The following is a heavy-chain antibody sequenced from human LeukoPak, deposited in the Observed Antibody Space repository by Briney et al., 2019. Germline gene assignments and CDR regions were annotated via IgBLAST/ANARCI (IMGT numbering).Heavy chain of an antibody. CDR1: GYTFTDYY. CDR2: VDPEDGGT. J-gene: IGHJ6*04. CDR3: ATGGYCSSTSCYAAYYYYGMDV. V-gene: IGHV1-69-2*01. Sequence: ASVKISCKVSGYTFTDYYMHWVQQAPGKGLEWMGLVDPEDGGTIYAEKFQGRVTITADTSTDTAYMELSSLRSEDTAVYYCATGGYCSSTSCYAAYYYYGMDVWGKGTTVTVSS. D-gene: IGHD2-2*01.